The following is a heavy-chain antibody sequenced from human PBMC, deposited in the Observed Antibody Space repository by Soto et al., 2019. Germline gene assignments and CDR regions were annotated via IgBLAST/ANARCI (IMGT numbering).Heavy chain of an antibody. CDR3: ARXGGITIFGVVTLNWFDP. CDR1: GYSFTSYW. D-gene: IGHD3-3*01. CDR2: IYPGDSDT. J-gene: IGHJ5*02. Sequence: GESLKISCKGSGYSFTSYWIGWVRQMPGKGLEWMGIIYPGDSDTRYSPSFQGQVTISADKSISTAYLQWSSLKASDTAMYYCARXGGITIFGVVTLNWFDPWGQGTLVTVSS. V-gene: IGHV5-51*01.